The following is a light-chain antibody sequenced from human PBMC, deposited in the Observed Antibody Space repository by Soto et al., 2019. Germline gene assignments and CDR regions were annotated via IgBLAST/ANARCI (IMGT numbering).Light chain of an antibody. CDR2: DAS. CDR3: KQRSSWYT. J-gene: IGKJ2*01. V-gene: IGKV3-11*01. Sequence: EIVLTQSPATLSLSPGERATLSCRASQSVSSYLAWYQQKPGQAPRLLIYDASNRATGIPARFSGFGSGTDFTLTISSLEPEDFAVYYCKQRSSWYTFGQGTKLEI. CDR1: QSVSSY.